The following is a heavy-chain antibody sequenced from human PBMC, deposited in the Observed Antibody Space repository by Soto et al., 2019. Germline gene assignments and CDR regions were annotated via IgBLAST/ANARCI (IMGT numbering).Heavy chain of an antibody. CDR1: GYTFTGYY. CDR2: INPNSGGT. CDR3: ARGGHGDYVGYLLDY. D-gene: IGHD4-17*01. J-gene: IGHJ4*02. Sequence: ASVKVSCKASGYTFTGYYMHWVRQAPGQGLEWMGWINPNSGGTNYAQKFQGWVTMTRDTSISTAYMELSRLRSDDTAVYYCARGGHGDYVGYLLDYWGQGTLVTVSS. V-gene: IGHV1-2*04.